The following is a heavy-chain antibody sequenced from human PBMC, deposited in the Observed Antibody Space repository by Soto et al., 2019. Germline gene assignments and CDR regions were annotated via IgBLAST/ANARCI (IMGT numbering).Heavy chain of an antibody. Sequence: PGGSLRLSCAASGFTFSSYAMSWVRQAPGKGLEWVSAISGSGGSTYYADSVKGRFTISRDNSKNTLYVEMNSLRAEDTAVYYCAKDLGTMIVLDAFDIWGQGTMVTVSS. J-gene: IGHJ3*02. CDR1: GFTFSSYA. V-gene: IGHV3-23*01. D-gene: IGHD3-22*01. CDR2: ISGSGGST. CDR3: AKDLGTMIVLDAFDI.